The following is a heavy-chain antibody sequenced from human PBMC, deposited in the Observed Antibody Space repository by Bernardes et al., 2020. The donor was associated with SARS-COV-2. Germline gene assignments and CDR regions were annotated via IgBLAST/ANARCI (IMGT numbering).Heavy chain of an antibody. V-gene: IGHV4-34*01. CDR3: ARDRAVASNYYYYGMDV. Sequence: SETLSLTCAVYGGSFSGYYWSWIRQPPGKGLEWIGEINHSGSTNYNPSLKSRVTISVDTSKNQFSLKLSSVTAADTAVYYCARDRAVASNYYYYGMDVWAKGPRSPSP. J-gene: IGHJ6*02. CDR1: GGSFSGYY. D-gene: IGHD2-15*01. CDR2: INHSGST.